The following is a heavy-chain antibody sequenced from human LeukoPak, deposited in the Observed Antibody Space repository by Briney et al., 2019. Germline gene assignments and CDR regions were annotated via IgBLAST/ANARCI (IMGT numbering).Heavy chain of an antibody. D-gene: IGHD3-22*01. V-gene: IGHV3-9*01. CDR3: AKDRNYDSSGYYGPFDY. CDR1: GFTFSSYA. CDR2: ISWNSGSI. Sequence: GGSLRLSCAASGFTFSSYAMSWVRQAPGKGLEWVSGISWNSGSIGYADSVKGRFTISRDNAKNSLYLQMNSLRAEDTALYYCAKDRNYDSSGYYGPFDYWGQGTLVTVSS. J-gene: IGHJ4*02.